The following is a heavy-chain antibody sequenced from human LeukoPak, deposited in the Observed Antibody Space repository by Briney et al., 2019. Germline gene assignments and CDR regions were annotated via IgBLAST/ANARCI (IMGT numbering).Heavy chain of an antibody. CDR2: IYYSGTT. V-gene: IGHV4-59*01. CDR3: ARGFGVVTAISNYYHMDV. J-gene: IGHJ6*03. CDR1: GGSISSYY. Sequence: SSETLSLTCSVSGGSISSYYWSWIRQPPGKGLEWTGYIYYSGTTNYSPSLKSRVTISVDTSKNQFSLKLSSVTAADTAVYYCARGFGVVTAISNYYHMDVWGKGTTVTVSS. D-gene: IGHD2-21*02.